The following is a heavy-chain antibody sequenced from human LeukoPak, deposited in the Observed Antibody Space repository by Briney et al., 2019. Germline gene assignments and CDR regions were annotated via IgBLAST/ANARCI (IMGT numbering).Heavy chain of an antibody. CDR3: ARWDYIVANDAFDI. J-gene: IGHJ3*02. Sequence: ASVKVSCKASGYTFTSYGISWVRQAPGQGLEWMGWISAYNGNTNYAQKLQGRVTMTTDTSTSTAYMELRSLRSDDTAVYYCARWDYIVANDAFDIWGQGTMVTVSS. D-gene: IGHD5-12*01. CDR2: ISAYNGNT. CDR1: GYTFTSYG. V-gene: IGHV1-18*01.